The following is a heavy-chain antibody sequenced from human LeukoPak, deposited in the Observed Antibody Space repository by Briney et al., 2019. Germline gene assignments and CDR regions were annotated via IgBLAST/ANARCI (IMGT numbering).Heavy chain of an antibody. D-gene: IGHD3-16*02. CDR2: IYYSGST. Sequence: SETLSLTCTVSGGSISSGGYYWSWIRQHPGKGLEWIGYIYYSGSTYYNPSLKSRVTISVDTSKNQFSLKLSSVTAADTAVYYCARDSVIGGIGWFDPWGQGTLVTVSS. CDR1: GGSISSGGYY. J-gene: IGHJ5*02. V-gene: IGHV4-31*03. CDR3: ARDSVIGGIGWFDP.